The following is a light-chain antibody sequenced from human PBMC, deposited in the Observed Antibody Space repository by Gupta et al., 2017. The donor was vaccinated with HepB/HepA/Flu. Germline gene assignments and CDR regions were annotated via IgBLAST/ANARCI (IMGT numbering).Light chain of an antibody. CDR1: SSNIGSNS. Sequence: QSVLTQPPSASGTPGQRVTIFCSGSSSNIGSNSVYWYQQFPGAAPKLLIYRNNHRPSGVPDRFSGSKSGTSASLAISGLRSEDEADYHCAAWDDSLNGPLFGGGTKLTVL. CDR3: AAWDDSLNGPL. V-gene: IGLV1-47*01. CDR2: RNN. J-gene: IGLJ2*01.